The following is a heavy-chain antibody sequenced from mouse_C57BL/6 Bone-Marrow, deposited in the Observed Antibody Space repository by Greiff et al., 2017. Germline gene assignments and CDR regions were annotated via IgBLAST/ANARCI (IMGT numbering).Heavy chain of an antibody. Sequence: QVQLQQSGAELMKPGASVKLSCKATGYTFTGYWIEWVKQRPGHGLEWIGEILPGGGSTNYNEKFKGKATFTADTSSNTAYMQLSSLTTAYSSFYYCACDDYGVPGWFAYWGQGTTVTVSA. CDR3: ACDDYGVPGWFAY. J-gene: IGHJ3*01. CDR1: GYTFTGYW. D-gene: IGHD2-4*01. CDR2: ILPGGGST. V-gene: IGHV1-9*01.